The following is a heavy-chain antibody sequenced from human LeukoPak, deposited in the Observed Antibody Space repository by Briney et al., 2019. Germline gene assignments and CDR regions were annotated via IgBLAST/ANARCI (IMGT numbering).Heavy chain of an antibody. CDR3: AKGGGWLVDY. CDR2: ISGDGRST. J-gene: IGHJ4*02. V-gene: IGHV3-43*02. CDR1: GFTFHDYA. Sequence: GGSLRLSCAASGFTFHDYAMHWVRQAPGKGLEWVCHISGDGRSTYYADSVKGRFTISRDNSKNSQYLQMNSLTTEDTAMYYCAKGGGWLVDYWGQGTLVTVSS. D-gene: IGHD6-19*01.